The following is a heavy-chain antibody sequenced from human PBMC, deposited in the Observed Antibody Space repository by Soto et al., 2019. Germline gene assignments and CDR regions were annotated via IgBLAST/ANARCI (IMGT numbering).Heavy chain of an antibody. CDR1: EFTFSSYA. CDR2: ISGSGVST. Sequence: EVQLLESGGGLVHPGGSLRLSCEVSEFTFSSYAMSWVRQAPGKGLEWVSTISGSGVSTYYGDSVKGRFTISRDNSKNTLYLQMNSLRVEDTAMYYCAKDRGVVVVVTTGGAFDLWDQGTMVTVSS. D-gene: IGHD3-22*01. J-gene: IGHJ3*01. V-gene: IGHV3-23*01. CDR3: AKDRGVVVVVTTGGAFDL.